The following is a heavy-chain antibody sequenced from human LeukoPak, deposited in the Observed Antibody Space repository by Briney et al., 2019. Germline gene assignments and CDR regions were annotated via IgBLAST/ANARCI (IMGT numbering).Heavy chain of an antibody. CDR2: INAGNGNT. Sequence: ASVKVSCKASGYTSTSYAMHWVRQAPGQRLEWMGWINAGNGNTKYSQKFQGRVTITRDTSASTAYMELSSLRSEDTAVYYCASSKETYYDFWSGYSNPDYYYGMDVWGQGTTVTVSS. CDR1: GYTSTSYA. J-gene: IGHJ6*02. V-gene: IGHV1-3*01. CDR3: ASSKETYYDFWSGYSNPDYYYGMDV. D-gene: IGHD3-3*01.